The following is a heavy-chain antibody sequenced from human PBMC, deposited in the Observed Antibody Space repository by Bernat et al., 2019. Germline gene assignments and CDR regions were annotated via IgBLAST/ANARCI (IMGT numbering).Heavy chain of an antibody. J-gene: IGHJ3*02. CDR2: IYYSGST. D-gene: IGHD3-10*01. CDR3: ARDPRGFGSPAFDI. V-gene: IGHV4-59*01. Sequence: QVQLQESGPGLVKPSETLSLTCTVSGGSISSYYWSWIRQPPGKGLEWIGYIYYSGSTNYNPSLKSRVTISVDTSKNQFSLKLSSVTAADTAVYYCARDPRGFGSPAFDIWGQGTMVTVSS. CDR1: GGSISSYY.